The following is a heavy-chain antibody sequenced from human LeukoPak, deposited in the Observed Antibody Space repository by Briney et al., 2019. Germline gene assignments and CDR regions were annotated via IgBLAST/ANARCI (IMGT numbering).Heavy chain of an antibody. CDR2: IYYTGST. D-gene: IGHD6-13*01. J-gene: IGHJ4*02. V-gene: IGHV4-59*08. CDR1: GGSISSYY. CDR3: ARLRPSIGAAGTFDY. Sequence: SGTLSLTCTVSGGSISSYYWSWIRQPPGKGLEWIGYIYYTGSTKYNASLKSRFTISVDTSKNQFSLKLSSVTAADTAVYYCARLRPSIGAAGTFDYWGQGTLVTASS.